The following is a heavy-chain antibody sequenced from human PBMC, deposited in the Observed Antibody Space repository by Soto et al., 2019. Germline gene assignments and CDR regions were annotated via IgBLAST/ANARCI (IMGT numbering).Heavy chain of an antibody. J-gene: IGHJ6*02. CDR1: GGSISSYH. CDR3: ARQGFGALDGLVDV. Sequence: QVQLQESGPGLVKPSETLSLSCTVSGGSISSYHWSWIRQTPGNGLEWIGYVHYSWGSNYNPSLKSRVVISLYTSKSQFSLKLTSVTATDTAVYYCARQGFGALDGLVDVWGQGTRVTVSS. CDR2: VHYSWGS. D-gene: IGHD3-10*01. V-gene: IGHV4-59*08.